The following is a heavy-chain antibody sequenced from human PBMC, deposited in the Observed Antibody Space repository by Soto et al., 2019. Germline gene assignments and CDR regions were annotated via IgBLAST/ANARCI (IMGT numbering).Heavy chain of an antibody. D-gene: IGHD6-6*01. CDR2: IKQDGSEK. J-gene: IGHJ6*02. Sequence: EVQLVESGGGLVQPGGSLRLSCAASGFTFSSYWMSWVRQAPGKGLEWVANIKQDGSEKYYVDSVKGRFTISRDNAKNSLYLQMNSLRAEDTAVYYCARGVSSSDYYYYYGIDVRGQGTTVTVSS. CDR1: GFTFSSYW. CDR3: ARGVSSSDYYYYYGIDV. V-gene: IGHV3-7*03.